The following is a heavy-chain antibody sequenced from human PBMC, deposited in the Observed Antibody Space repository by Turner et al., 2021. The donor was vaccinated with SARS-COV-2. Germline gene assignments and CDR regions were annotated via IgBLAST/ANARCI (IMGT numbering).Heavy chain of an antibody. CDR1: GASISGSY. CDR2: IHFSGTT. CDR3: TRELGYCSDGSCRFEYDY. V-gene: IGHV4-59*01. Sequence: QVQLQESGPGLVKPSATLSPPCTVSGASISGSYWSWVRQPPGKGLEWIGYIHFSGTTNYNPSLRSRVTISLDSSKSQFSLHLRSVTAADTAVYYCTRELGYCSDGSCRFEYDYWGQGTLVTVSS. D-gene: IGHD2-15*01. J-gene: IGHJ4*02.